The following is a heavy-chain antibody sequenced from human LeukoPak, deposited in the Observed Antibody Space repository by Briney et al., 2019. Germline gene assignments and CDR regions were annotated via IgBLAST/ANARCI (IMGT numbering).Heavy chain of an antibody. Sequence: GGSLRLSCAVSGFTFSSDGMWWVRQAPGRGLGWVSSISIGGDTRYSDCVRGRFTISRNNSKDRPYLALASLESEDRPVFYFPEEIRPSDCWGQGTLVSVSS. CDR3: PEEIRPSDC. CDR2: ISIGGDTR. D-gene: IGHD4-17*01. J-gene: IGHJ4*02. CDR1: GFTFSSDG. V-gene: IGHV3-23*01.